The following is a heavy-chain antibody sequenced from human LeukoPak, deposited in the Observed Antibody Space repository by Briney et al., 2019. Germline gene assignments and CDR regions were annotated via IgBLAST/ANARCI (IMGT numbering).Heavy chain of an antibody. CDR2: IYYSGST. J-gene: IGHJ5*02. CDR3: ASGNRGYDFWSGYYVNWFDP. D-gene: IGHD3-3*01. V-gene: IGHV4-30-4*08. CDR1: GGSISSGDYY. Sequence: SETLSLTCTVSGGSISSGDYYWRWTRPPPGKGLEWIGYIYYSGSTYYNPSLKSRVTISVDTSKNPFSLQLSSVTAADTAVYYCASGNRGYDFWSGYYVNWFDPWGQGTLVTVSS.